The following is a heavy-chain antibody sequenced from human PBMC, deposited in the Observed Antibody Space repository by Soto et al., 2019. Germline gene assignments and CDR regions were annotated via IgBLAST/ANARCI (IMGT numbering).Heavy chain of an antibody. V-gene: IGHV1-69*12. CDR1: GGTFSSYA. D-gene: IGHD2-21*01. CDR2: SIPIFGTA. Sequence: QVQLVQSGAGVKKPGSSVNVSCKASGGTFSSYAISWVRQAPGQGLEWMGGSIPIFGTANYAQKFQGRVTITADESTSTAYMELSSLRSEDAAVYYCARDLLGSRDYWGQGTLVTVSS. J-gene: IGHJ4*02. CDR3: ARDLLGSRDY.